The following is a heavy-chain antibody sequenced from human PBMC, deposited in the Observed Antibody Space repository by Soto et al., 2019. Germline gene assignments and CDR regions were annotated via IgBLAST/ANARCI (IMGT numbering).Heavy chain of an antibody. V-gene: IGHV1-8*01. Sequence: ASVKVSCKASGYTFTSYDINWVRQATGQGLEWMGWMNPNSGNTGYAQKFQGRVTMTRNTSISTAYMEPSSLRSEDTAVYYCARGSSSSWYVFSPYYFDYWGQGTLVTVSS. CDR1: GYTFTSYD. CDR2: MNPNSGNT. D-gene: IGHD6-13*01. J-gene: IGHJ4*02. CDR3: ARGSSSSWYVFSPYYFDY.